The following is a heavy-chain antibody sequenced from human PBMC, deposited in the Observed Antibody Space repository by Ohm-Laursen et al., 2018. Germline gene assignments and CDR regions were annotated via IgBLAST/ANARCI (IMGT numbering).Heavy chain of an antibody. Sequence: SLRLSCTAPNFPFSGYGMHWIRQAPGKGLEWVALIWYDGSRQYYAESVKGRFTISRDNSRNTLSLQMNNLRVEDTAIYYCARGMGNYYYFDDWGQGTLVIVSS. CDR1: NFPFSGYG. D-gene: IGHD3-3*01. CDR3: ARGMGNYYYFDD. CDR2: IWYDGSRQ. J-gene: IGHJ4*02. V-gene: IGHV3-33*01.